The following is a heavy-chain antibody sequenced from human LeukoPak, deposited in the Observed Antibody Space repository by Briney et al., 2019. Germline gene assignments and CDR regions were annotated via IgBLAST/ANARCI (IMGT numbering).Heavy chain of an antibody. J-gene: IGHJ6*04. V-gene: IGHV3-53*01. Sequence: GGSLRLSCAASGFTVSSNYMSWVRQAPGKGLEWVSVIYSGGSTYYADSVKGRFTISRDNSKNTLYLQMNSLRAEDTAVYYCAKAVGSLYYYGMDVWGKGTSVTVSS. CDR1: GFTVSSNY. D-gene: IGHD1-26*01. CDR2: IYSGGST. CDR3: AKAVGSLYYYGMDV.